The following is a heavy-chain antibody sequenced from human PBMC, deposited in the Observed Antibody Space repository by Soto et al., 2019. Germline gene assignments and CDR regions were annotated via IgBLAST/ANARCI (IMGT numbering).Heavy chain of an antibody. CDR1: GFSFSSYA. J-gene: IGHJ4*02. CDR2: ISGRGGKT. V-gene: IGHV3-23*01. D-gene: IGHD5-12*01. Sequence: GGSLRLSCAASGFSFSSYAMSWVRQAPGKGLEWVSTISGRGGKTFYADSVKGRFSISRDTSKNMLYLQMNNLRGDDTAVYYCVRWLYLDYWGQGTRVTVSS. CDR3: VRWLYLDY.